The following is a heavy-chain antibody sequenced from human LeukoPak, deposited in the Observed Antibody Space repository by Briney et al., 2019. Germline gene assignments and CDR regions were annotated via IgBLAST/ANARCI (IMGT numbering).Heavy chain of an antibody. Sequence: SETLSLTRTVSGGSISSYYWSWIRQPAGKGLEWIGRIYTSGSTNYNPSLKSRVTMSVDTSKNQFSLKLSSVTAADTAVYYCARLDSSSWYGDYWGQGTLVTVSS. D-gene: IGHD6-13*01. CDR3: ARLDSSSWYGDY. CDR2: IYTSGST. CDR1: GGSISSYY. J-gene: IGHJ4*02. V-gene: IGHV4-4*07.